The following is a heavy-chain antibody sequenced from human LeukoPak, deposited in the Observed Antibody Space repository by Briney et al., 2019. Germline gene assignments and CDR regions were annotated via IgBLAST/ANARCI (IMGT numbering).Heavy chain of an antibody. CDR3: ARDNIAVAGLDY. J-gene: IGHJ4*02. V-gene: IGHV4-34*01. CDR2: INQSGST. D-gene: IGHD6-19*01. Sequence: SETLSLTCAVYGGTFSGYYWSWIRQPPGKGLEWIGEINQSGSTNYNPSLKSRVTMSVDTSKNQFSLKLSSVTAADTAVYYCARDNIAVAGLDYWGQGTLVTVSS. CDR1: GGTFSGYY.